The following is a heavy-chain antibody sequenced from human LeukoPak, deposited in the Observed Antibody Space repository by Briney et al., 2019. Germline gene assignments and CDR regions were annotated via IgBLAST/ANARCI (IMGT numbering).Heavy chain of an antibody. V-gene: IGHV3-23*01. CDR2: VSDSGRST. CDR3: ASASPANDY. Sequence: PGGSLRLSCAASGYSFSNFAMRRVRQVPRKGLEWVSGVSDSGRSTYYADSVEGRFTISRDNSKNTLYLQMKSLRPEDTVIYYCASASPANDYWGQAPWSLSPQ. J-gene: IGHJ4*01. CDR1: GYSFSNFA.